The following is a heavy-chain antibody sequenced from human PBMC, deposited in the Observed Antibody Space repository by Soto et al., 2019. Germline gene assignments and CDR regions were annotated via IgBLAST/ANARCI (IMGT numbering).Heavy chain of an antibody. CDR2: ISYDGSNK. D-gene: IGHD6-6*01. V-gene: IGHV3-30*18. J-gene: IGHJ6*02. CDR3: AKDTRFKYSSSWYYYYYGMDV. Sequence: PGGSLRLSCAASGFTFSSYGMHWVRQAPGKGLEWVAVISYDGSNKYYANSVKGRFTISRDNSKNTLYLQMNSLRAEDTAVYYCAKDTRFKYSSSWYYYYYGMDVWGQGTTVTVSS. CDR1: GFTFSSYG.